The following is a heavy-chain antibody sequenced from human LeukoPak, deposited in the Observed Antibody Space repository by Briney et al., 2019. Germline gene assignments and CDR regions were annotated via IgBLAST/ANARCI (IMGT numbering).Heavy chain of an antibody. Sequence: PSETLSLTCTVSGGSISSSSYYWGWIRQPPGKGLEWIGSIYYSGSTYYNPSLKSRVTISVDTSKNQFSLKLSSVTAADTAVYYCAMSYYFGESYFDYWGQGTLVTVSS. CDR2: IYYSGST. D-gene: IGHD1-26*01. CDR1: GGSISSSSYY. CDR3: AMSYYFGESYFDY. J-gene: IGHJ4*02. V-gene: IGHV4-39*01.